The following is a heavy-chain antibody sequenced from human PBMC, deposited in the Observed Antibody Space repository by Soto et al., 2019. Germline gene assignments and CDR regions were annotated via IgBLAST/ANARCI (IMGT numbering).Heavy chain of an antibody. D-gene: IGHD6-13*01. J-gene: IGHJ2*01. CDR3: ARDVTAAAAYWYFDL. CDR2: ISGSGGST. CDR1: GFTFSSYA. Sequence: EVQLLESGGGLVQPGGSLRLSCAASGFTFSSYAMSWVRQAPGKGLEWVSAISGSGGSTYYADSVKGRFTISRDNSKNTRYLQMNSLRAEYTAVYYCARDVTAAAAYWYFDLWGRGTLVTVSS. V-gene: IGHV3-23*01.